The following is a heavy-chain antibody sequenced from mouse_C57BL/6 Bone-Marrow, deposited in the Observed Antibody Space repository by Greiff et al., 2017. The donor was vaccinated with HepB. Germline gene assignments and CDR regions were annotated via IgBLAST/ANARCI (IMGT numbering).Heavy chain of an antibody. CDR2: INPNNGGT. D-gene: IGHD6-1*01. CDR1: GYTFTDYY. J-gene: IGHJ1*03. V-gene: IGHV1-26*01. Sequence: EVQLQQSGPELVKPGASVKISCKASGYTFTDYYMNWVKQSHGKSLEWIGDINPNNGGTSYNQKFKGKATLTVDKSSSTAYMELRRLTSEDSAVYYGARRSLWYFDVWGTGTTVTVSS. CDR3: ARRSLWYFDV.